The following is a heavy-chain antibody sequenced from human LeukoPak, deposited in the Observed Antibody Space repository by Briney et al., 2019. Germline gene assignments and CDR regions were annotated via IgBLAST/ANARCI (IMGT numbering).Heavy chain of an antibody. CDR2: ISSTSSSI. J-gene: IGHJ4*02. V-gene: IGHV3-21*01. D-gene: IGHD6-6*01. Sequence: PGGSLRLSCAASGFTFSSYTMHWVRQAPGKGLEWVSSISSTSSSIYYADSVKGGFTISRDNAKNSLYLQINSLRAEDTAVYYCARVLVEYSSSGIDCWGQGTLVTVSS. CDR3: ARVLVEYSSSGIDC. CDR1: GFTFSSYT.